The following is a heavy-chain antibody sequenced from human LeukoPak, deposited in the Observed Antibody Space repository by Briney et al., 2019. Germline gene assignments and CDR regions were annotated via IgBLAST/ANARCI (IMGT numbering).Heavy chain of an antibody. CDR3: AILTNYYDSGRYYSLPNFFDY. CDR1: GFTLSNTD. CDR2: FNSGGST. V-gene: IGHV3-23*01. Sequence: GGSLRLSCAASGFTLSNTDMSWVRQAPGKGLEWVSAFNSGGSTYYADSVKGRFTISRDNSKNTLYLQMNSLRAEDTAVYYCAILTNYYDSGRYYSLPNFFDYWGQGTLVTVSS. D-gene: IGHD3-22*01. J-gene: IGHJ4*02.